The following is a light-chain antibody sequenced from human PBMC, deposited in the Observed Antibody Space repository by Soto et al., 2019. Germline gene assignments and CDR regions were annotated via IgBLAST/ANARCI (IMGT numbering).Light chain of an antibody. J-gene: IGKJ5*01. V-gene: IGKV1-9*01. CDR3: QQVNQYPPT. CDR2: ATS. CDR1: QGINYY. Sequence: IQLTQSPSSLSASVGDSVTISCRASQGINYYLAWYQQKPGKAPKLMIYATSTLQSGVPSRFSGSGSGTDYTLTIRDLQPEDFAIYYCQQVNQYPPTFGQGTRLEIK.